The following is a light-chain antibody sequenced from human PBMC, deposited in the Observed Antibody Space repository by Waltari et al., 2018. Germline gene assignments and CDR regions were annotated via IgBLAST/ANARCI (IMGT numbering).Light chain of an antibody. V-gene: IGLV7-46*01. J-gene: IGLJ3*02. Sequence: QAEVTQEPSLTVSPGGTVTLTCGSSTGAVTSTHHPYCFLQKPGQVPRTLIYDTDNKHSWTPARFSGSLLGGKAALTLSGAQPEDEAVYYCLLSFYDIRAFGGGTKLTVL. CDR3: LLSFYDIRA. CDR2: DTD. CDR1: TGAVTSTHH.